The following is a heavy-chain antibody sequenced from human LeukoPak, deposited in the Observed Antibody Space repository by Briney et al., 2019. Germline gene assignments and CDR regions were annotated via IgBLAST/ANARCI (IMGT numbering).Heavy chain of an antibody. Sequence: SESLSLTCSISGDSISSYYWNWLRQPPGKELEWIGYVYYNGGTNYNPSLKSRVTLSVDTSKNEFSLKLNSVTAADTALYYCARGAVEWLFDYDYYYMDVWGKGTTVIVSS. V-gene: IGHV4-59*01. CDR3: ARGAVEWLFDYDYYYMDV. CDR2: VYYNGGT. J-gene: IGHJ6*03. D-gene: IGHD3-3*01. CDR1: GDSISSYY.